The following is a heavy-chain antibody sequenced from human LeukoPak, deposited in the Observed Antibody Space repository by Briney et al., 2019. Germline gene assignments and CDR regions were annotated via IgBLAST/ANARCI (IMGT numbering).Heavy chain of an antibody. CDR2: IKQDGSEK. D-gene: IGHD6-13*01. V-gene: IGHV3-7*03. Sequence: GGSLRLSCAASGFTFSNYWMSWVRQAPGKGLEWVANIKQDGSEKDYVDSVKGRFTISRDNAKNSLFLQVNSLRAEDTAVYYCAKERSSIPAAANYWGQGTLVTVSS. CDR3: AKERSSIPAAANY. J-gene: IGHJ4*02. CDR1: GFTFSNYW.